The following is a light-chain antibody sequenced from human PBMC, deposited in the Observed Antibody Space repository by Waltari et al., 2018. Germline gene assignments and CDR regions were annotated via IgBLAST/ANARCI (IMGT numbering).Light chain of an antibody. CDR1: QTLNNN. V-gene: IGKV3-15*01. Sequence: EIVVTQSPATLSVSPGDRAILTCRTSQTLNNNLAWFQQKPGQSPRLRIYGASARASGVPARFSGSVSGTEFTLTITSLQSEDFAVYYCQQSHALPPWTFGQGTRV. CDR3: QQSHALPPWT. CDR2: GAS. J-gene: IGKJ1*01.